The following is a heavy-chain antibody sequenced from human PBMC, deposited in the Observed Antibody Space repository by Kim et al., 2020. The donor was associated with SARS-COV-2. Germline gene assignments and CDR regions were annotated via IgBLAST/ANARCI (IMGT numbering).Heavy chain of an antibody. CDR1: GFTFSSYA. CDR2: ISYDGSNK. CDR3: ARDDSGSYYGYY. Sequence: GGSLRLSCAASGFTFSSYAMHWVRQAPGKGLEWVAVISYDGSNKYYADSVKGRFTISRDNSKNTLYLQMNSLRAEDTAVYYCARDDSGSYYGYYWGQGTLVTVSS. J-gene: IGHJ4*02. V-gene: IGHV3-30*04. D-gene: IGHD1-26*01.